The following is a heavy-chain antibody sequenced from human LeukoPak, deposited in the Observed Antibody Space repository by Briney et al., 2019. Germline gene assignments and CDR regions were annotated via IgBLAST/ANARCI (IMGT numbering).Heavy chain of an antibody. J-gene: IGHJ4*02. D-gene: IGHD6-19*01. CDR1: GFTFSSYS. CDR2: ISSSSRYI. CDR3: ARDNGWGRYYFDS. V-gene: IGHV3-21*01. Sequence: GGSLRLSCAASGFTFSSYSMNWVRQAPGKGLEWVSFISSSSRYIYYADSVKGRFTISRDNARNSLYLQMNSLRVEDTAVYYCARDNGWGRYYFDSWGQGTLATVSS.